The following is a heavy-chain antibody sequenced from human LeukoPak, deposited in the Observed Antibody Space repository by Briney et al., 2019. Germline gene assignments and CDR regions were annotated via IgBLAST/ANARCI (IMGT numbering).Heavy chain of an antibody. V-gene: IGHV1-69*01. CDR3: ARTQTTVTTGYDY. J-gene: IGHJ4*02. Sequence: IIPIFLTPHYAQNFQGRVTITADESTSTAYMELSSLRSEDRGVYYCARTQTTVTTGYDYWGQGTLVTVSS. D-gene: IGHD4-11*01. CDR2: IIPIFLTP.